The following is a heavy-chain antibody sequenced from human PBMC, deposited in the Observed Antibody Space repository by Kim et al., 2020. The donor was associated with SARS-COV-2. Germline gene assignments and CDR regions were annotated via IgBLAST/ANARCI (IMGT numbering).Heavy chain of an antibody. CDR2: IDPSDSYT. J-gene: IGHJ3*02. CDR3: ARRGAAAFDAFDI. D-gene: IGHD6-13*01. V-gene: IGHV5-10-1*01. Sequence: GESLKISCKGSGYSFTSYWISWVRQMPGKGLEWMGRIDPSDSYTNYSPSFQGHVTISADKSISTAYLQWSSLKASDTAMYYCARRGAAAFDAFDIWGQGTMVTVSS. CDR1: GYSFTSYW.